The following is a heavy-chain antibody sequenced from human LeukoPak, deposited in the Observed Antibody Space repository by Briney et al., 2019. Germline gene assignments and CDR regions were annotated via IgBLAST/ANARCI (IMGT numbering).Heavy chain of an antibody. V-gene: IGHV3-7*03. Sequence: GGSLRLSCAASGFTFSSYWMNWVRQAPGKGLEWVANIKQDGSEKYYVDSVKGRFTISRDNAKNSLYLQMNSLRAEDTAVYYCARLTYYGSGSYLNWFDPWGQGTLVTVSS. CDR1: GFTFSSYW. D-gene: IGHD3-10*01. CDR2: IKQDGSEK. CDR3: ARLTYYGSGSYLNWFDP. J-gene: IGHJ5*02.